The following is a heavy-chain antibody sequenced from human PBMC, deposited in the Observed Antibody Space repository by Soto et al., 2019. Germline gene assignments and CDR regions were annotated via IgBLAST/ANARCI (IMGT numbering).Heavy chain of an antibody. V-gene: IGHV3-74*01. CDR1: GFTFSSYW. Sequence: GGSLRLSCAASGFTFSSYWMHWVRQAPGKGLVWVSRINSDGSSTSYADSVKGRFTISRDNAKNTLYLQMNSLRAEDTAVYYCAREPRSYYDSSGHWYFDLWGRGTLVTVSS. D-gene: IGHD3-22*01. J-gene: IGHJ2*01. CDR2: INSDGSST. CDR3: AREPRSYYDSSGHWYFDL.